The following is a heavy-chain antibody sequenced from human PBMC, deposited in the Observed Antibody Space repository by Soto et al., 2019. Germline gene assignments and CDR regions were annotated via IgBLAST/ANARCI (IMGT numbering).Heavy chain of an antibody. Sequence: GGSLRLSCAASGFTFDDYAMHWVRQAPGKGLEWVSGISWNSGSIGYADSVKGRFTISRDNAKNSLYLQMNSLRAEDTALYYCAKDIGPQGFYCSGGSCYGTPGYYYYMDVWGKGTTVTVSS. D-gene: IGHD2-15*01. J-gene: IGHJ6*03. CDR2: ISWNSGSI. CDR3: AKDIGPQGFYCSGGSCYGTPGYYYYMDV. CDR1: GFTFDDYA. V-gene: IGHV3-9*01.